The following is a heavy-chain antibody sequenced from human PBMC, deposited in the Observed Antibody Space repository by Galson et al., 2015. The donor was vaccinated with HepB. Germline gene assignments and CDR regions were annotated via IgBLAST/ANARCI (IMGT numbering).Heavy chain of an antibody. V-gene: IGHV3-21*04. CDR3: ARSRPVHYDILTGYSPGDGWFDP. Sequence: SLRLSCAASGFTFSSYSMNWVRQAPGKGLEWVSSISSSSSYIYYADSVKGRFTISRDNAKNSLYLQMNSLRSEDTAVYYCARSRPVHYDILTGYSPGDGWFDPWGQGTLVTVSS. D-gene: IGHD3-9*01. J-gene: IGHJ5*02. CDR2: ISSSSSYI. CDR1: GFTFSSYS.